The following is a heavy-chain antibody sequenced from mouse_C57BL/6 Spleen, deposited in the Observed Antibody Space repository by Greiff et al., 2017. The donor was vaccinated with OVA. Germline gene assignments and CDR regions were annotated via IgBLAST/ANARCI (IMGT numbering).Heavy chain of an antibody. V-gene: IGHV1-15*01. CDR1: GYTFTDYE. CDR3: TRGYDGYFLDY. D-gene: IGHD2-3*01. J-gene: IGHJ2*01. CDR2: IDPETGGT. Sequence: VQVVESGAELVRPGASVTLSCKASGYTFTDYEMHWVKQTPVHGLEWIGAIDPETGGTAYNQKFKGKAILTADKSSSTAYMELRSLTSEDSAVYYCTRGYDGYFLDYWGQGTTLTVSS.